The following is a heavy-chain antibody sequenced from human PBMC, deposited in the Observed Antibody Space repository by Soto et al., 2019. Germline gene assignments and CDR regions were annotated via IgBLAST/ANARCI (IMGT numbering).Heavy chain of an antibody. CDR1: GGNFTNYG. CDR2: IIPLFGTT. Sequence: QVQLVQSGADLKKPGSSVKVSCKASGGNFTNYGISWVRQAPGQGLEWMGGIIPLFGTTNYAQKFRGRVTVTADESTSTVYMELNSLRSEDTAIYYCARAHGTSWYNWFDPWGQGTLVTVSS. V-gene: IGHV1-69*01. J-gene: IGHJ5*02. CDR3: ARAHGTSWYNWFDP. D-gene: IGHD6-13*01.